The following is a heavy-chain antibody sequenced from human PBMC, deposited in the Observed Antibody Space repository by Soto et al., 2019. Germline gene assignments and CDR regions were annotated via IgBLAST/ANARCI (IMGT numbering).Heavy chain of an antibody. Sequence: ASVKVSCKASGYTFTGYYMHWGRQAPGQGLEWMGWINPNSGGTNYAQKFQGWVTMTRDTSISTAYMELSRLRSDDTAVYYCARAGDFWSGYHYYFDYWGQGTLVTVSS. V-gene: IGHV1-2*04. CDR3: ARAGDFWSGYHYYFDY. D-gene: IGHD3-3*01. J-gene: IGHJ4*02. CDR2: INPNSGGT. CDR1: GYTFTGYY.